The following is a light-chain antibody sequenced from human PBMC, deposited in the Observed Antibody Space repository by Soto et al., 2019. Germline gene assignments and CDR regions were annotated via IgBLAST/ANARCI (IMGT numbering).Light chain of an antibody. CDR3: SSYTSSSTLV. CDR2: EVS. CDR1: SSDVGGYNY. Sequence: QSALTQPASVSGSPVQSITISCTGTSSDVGGYNYFSWYQQHPGKAPKRMIYEVSNRPSGVSNRFSGSKSGNTASLTISGLQAEDEADYYCSSYTSSSTLVFGGGTKLTVL. J-gene: IGLJ3*02. V-gene: IGLV2-14*01.